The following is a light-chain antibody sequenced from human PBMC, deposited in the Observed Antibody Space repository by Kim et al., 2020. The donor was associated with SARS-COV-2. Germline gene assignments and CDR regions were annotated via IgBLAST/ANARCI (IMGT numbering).Light chain of an antibody. J-gene: IGLJ2*01. Sequence: KTVTISCTRSSGSIDDNYVQWYQQRPGGVPTTVIYEDDQRPSGVSDRFSGSIDNSSNSASLTISGLRTEDEAYYYCQSYNRDNVLFGGGTKLTVL. CDR1: SGSIDDNY. CDR3: QSYNRDNVL. CDR2: EDD. V-gene: IGLV6-57*03.